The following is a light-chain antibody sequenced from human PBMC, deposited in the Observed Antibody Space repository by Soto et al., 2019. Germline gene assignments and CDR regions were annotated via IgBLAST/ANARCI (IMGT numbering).Light chain of an antibody. J-gene: IGKJ1*01. CDR3: LQHNNYPRT. Sequence: DIQMTQSPSSLSASVGDRVTINCRASQGIRSDLAWYKQKPGKAPKXXIYAASRLQSGVPSRFSGSGSGTEFTLTITSLQPEDFATYYCLQHNNYPRTFGQGTKVDIK. CDR1: QGIRSD. V-gene: IGKV1-17*01. CDR2: AAS.